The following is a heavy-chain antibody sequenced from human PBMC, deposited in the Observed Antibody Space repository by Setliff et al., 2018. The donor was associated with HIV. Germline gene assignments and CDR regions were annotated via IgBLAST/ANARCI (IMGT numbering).Heavy chain of an antibody. V-gene: IGHV3-33*01. D-gene: IGHD1-1*01. CDR3: ARGRKELLFARRDTGLDY. CDR2: IWYDGSNK. Sequence: ASEFTFSSYAMHWIRQGSGKGLEWVAVIWYDGSNKYYADSVKGRFTVSRDNSKNTLFLQMNSLTVEDTAIYYCARGRKELLFARRDTGLDYWGQGTLVTVSS. CDR1: EFTFSSYA. J-gene: IGHJ4*02.